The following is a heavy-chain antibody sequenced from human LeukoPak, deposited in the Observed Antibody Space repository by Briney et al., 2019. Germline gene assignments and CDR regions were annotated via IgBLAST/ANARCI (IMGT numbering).Heavy chain of an antibody. CDR1: GGSINSNTYF. J-gene: IGHJ4*02. CDR2: IYYSGST. Sequence: PSETLSLTCTVSGGSINSNTYFWGWIRQPPGKGLEWIGSIYYSGSTYYNPSLKSRVTISADTSKSQFSLKLSSVTAADTAVYYCARHDALYYYYGSGRVSYFDYWGQGTLVTVSS. V-gene: IGHV4-39*01. CDR3: ARHDALYYYYGSGRVSYFDY. D-gene: IGHD3-10*01.